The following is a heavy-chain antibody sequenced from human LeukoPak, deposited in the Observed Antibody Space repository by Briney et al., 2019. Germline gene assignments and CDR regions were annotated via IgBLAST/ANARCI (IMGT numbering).Heavy chain of an antibody. CDR2: ISSSSSTI. J-gene: IGHJ5*02. Sequence: GGSLRLSCAASGFTFSSYSMNWVRQAPGKGLEWVSYISSSSSTIFYADSVKGRFTISRDNAKNSLYLQMNSLRAEDTAVYYCARGGNTGKFYPWGQGTLVTVSS. V-gene: IGHV3-48*04. CDR3: ARGGNTGKFYP. CDR1: GFTFSSYS. D-gene: IGHD3-16*01.